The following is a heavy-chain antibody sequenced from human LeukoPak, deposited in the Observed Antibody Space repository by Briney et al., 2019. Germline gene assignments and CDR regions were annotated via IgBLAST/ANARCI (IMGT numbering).Heavy chain of an antibody. CDR3: ARGATYYYGSSGYSHFDY. CDR1: GGSFSGYY. V-gene: IGHV4-34*01. J-gene: IGHJ4*02. CDR2: INHSGST. Sequence: SETLSLTCAVYGGSFSGYYWSWIRQPPGKGLEWIGEINHSGSTKSNPSLKSRVTISVDTSKNQFSLKLSSMTAADAAVYYCARGATYYYGSSGYSHFDYWSQGTLVTVSS. D-gene: IGHD3-22*01.